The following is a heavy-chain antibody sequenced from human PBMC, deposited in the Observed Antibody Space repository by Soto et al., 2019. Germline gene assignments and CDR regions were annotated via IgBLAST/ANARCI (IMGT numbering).Heavy chain of an antibody. V-gene: IGHV4-59*08. CDR2: TYYSGST. CDR1: GGSMIAYY. J-gene: IGHJ6*02. Sequence: SETLSLTCTVSGGSMIAYYWNWMRQPPGKGLQWIGYTYYSGSTTYNPSLKSRVTISVDSSKNQFSLKVGSVTAADTAVYYCASSSLYGMDVWGQGTTVTVSS. CDR3: ASSSLYGMDV.